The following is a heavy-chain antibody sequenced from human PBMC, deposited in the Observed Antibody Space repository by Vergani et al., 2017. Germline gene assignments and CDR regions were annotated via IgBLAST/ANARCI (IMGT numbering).Heavy chain of an antibody. CDR3: AREDSGYDKFDP. CDR2: IYYSGRT. J-gene: IGHJ5*02. Sequence: QVQLQESGPGLVKPSQTLSLTCTVSGGSISSGNYYWSWIRQPPGKGLEWIGLIYYSGRTYSNPSLKSRVTISVDTSKNQCSLKLSSVTAADTAVYYCAREDSGYDKFDPWGQGTLVTVSS. D-gene: IGHD5-12*01. CDR1: GGSISSGNYY. V-gene: IGHV4-30-4*01.